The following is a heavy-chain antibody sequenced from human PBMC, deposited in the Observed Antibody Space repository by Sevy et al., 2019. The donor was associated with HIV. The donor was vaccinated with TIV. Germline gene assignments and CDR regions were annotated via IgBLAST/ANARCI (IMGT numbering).Heavy chain of an antibody. CDR1: GDSVSTSSAT. D-gene: IGHD1-7*01. Sequence: SETLSLTCAISGDSVSTSSATWNWFRQSPSRGLEWLGRTYYRSKWYSDYEVSVKGRVTINPDTSKNQFSLHLESVTPEDTAVYFCARGDELNSYYYGMDVSGQGTTVTVSS. J-gene: IGHJ6*02. CDR2: TYYRSKWYS. V-gene: IGHV6-1*01. CDR3: ARGDELNSYYYGMDV.